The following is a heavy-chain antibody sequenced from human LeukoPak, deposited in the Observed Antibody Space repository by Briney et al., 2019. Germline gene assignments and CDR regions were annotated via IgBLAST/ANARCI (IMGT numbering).Heavy chain of an antibody. Sequence: GESLKISCKGSGSSFTSYWIGWVRQMPGKGLEWMGVIYPGDSDTRYSPSFQGQVTISADKSISTAYLQWSSLKASDTAMYYCATLGYYYDSSGYFGINRNWFDPWGQGTLVTVSS. D-gene: IGHD3-22*01. CDR3: ATLGYYYDSSGYFGINRNWFDP. CDR2: IYPGDSDT. V-gene: IGHV5-51*01. J-gene: IGHJ5*02. CDR1: GSSFTSYW.